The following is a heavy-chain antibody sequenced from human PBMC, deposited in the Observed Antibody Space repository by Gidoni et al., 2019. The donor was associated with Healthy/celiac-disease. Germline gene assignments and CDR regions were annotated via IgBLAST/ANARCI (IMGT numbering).Heavy chain of an antibody. CDR1: GGSFSCYY. V-gene: IGHV4-34*01. J-gene: IGHJ1*01. CDR2: INHSGST. D-gene: IGHD6-13*01. CDR3: ARDGSSWP. Sequence: QVQLQQWGAGLLKPSETLSLPCAVYGGSFSCYYWSWIRQPPGKGLEWIEEINHSGSTNYNPSLKSRVTISVDTSKNQFSLKLSSVTAADTAVYYCARDGSSWPWGQGTLVTVSS.